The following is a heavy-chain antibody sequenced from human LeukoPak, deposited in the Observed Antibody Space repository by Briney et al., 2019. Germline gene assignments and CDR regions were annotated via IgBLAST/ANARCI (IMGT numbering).Heavy chain of an antibody. CDR2: ISSSSSTI. CDR1: GFTFSSYS. CDR3: ARGNWDIVATSSNGDYFDY. D-gene: IGHD5-12*01. V-gene: IGHV3-48*04. Sequence: PGGSLRLSCAAAGFTFSSYSMNWVRQAPGKGLEWVSYISSSSSTIYYADSVKGRFTISRDNAKNSLYLQMNSLRAEDTAVYYCARGNWDIVATSSNGDYFDYWGQGTLVTVSS. J-gene: IGHJ4*02.